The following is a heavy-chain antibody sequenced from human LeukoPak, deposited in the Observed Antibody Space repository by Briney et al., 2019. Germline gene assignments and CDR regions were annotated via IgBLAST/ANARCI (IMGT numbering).Heavy chain of an antibody. Sequence: PSETLSLTCAVYGGSFSGYYWSWIRQPPGKGLEWIGEINHSGSTNYNPSLKSRVTISVDTSKNQFSLKLSSVTAADTAVYYCARSYDFWRKYNNWFDPWVQGTLVTVSS. J-gene: IGHJ5*02. CDR2: INHSGST. D-gene: IGHD3-3*01. V-gene: IGHV4-34*01. CDR1: GGSFSGYY. CDR3: ARSYDFWRKYNNWFDP.